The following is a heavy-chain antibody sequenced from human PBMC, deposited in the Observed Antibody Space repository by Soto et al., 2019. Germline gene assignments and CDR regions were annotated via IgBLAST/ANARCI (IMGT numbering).Heavy chain of an antibody. V-gene: IGHV3-21*01. J-gene: IGHJ6*02. CDR1: GFTFSSYS. CDR3: ARAQFTGNYYYYGMDV. CDR2: ISSSSSYI. Sequence: GGSLRLSCAASGFTFSSYSMNCVRQAPGKGLEWVSSISSSSSYIYYADSVKGRFTISRDNAKNSLYLQMNSLRAEDTAVYYCARAQFTGNYYYYGMDVWGQGTTVTVSS. D-gene: IGHD4-4*01.